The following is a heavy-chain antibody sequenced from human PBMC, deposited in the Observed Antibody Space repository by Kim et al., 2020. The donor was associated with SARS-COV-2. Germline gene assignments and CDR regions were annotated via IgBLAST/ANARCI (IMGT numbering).Heavy chain of an antibody. CDR3: TRAVKFRWYGLDV. D-gene: IGHD6-13*01. Sequence: GGSLRLSCAGSGFTFSSDGMYWVRQAPGKGLEWVATISDDGSKQYYSDSVKGRFTISRDNSNNTLYLQMHSLRAEDTAVYYCTRAVKFRWYGLDVWGHG. CDR1: GFTFSSDG. CDR2: ISDDGSKQ. V-gene: IGHV3-30*03. J-gene: IGHJ6*02.